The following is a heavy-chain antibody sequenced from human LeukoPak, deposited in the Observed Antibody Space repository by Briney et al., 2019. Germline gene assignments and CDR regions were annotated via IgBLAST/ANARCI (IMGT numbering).Heavy chain of an antibody. J-gene: IGHJ4*02. CDR3: ARDSHDYYFDY. Sequence: GGSLRLSCAVSGFKFSSYWMNWVRQVPGKGLIWVAHIKTNGDSANYADSVKGRFTISRDNAKSTLSLQMNSLRAEDTAVYYCARDSHDYYFDYWGQGTLVTVSS. D-gene: IGHD3-16*01. CDR2: IKTNGDSA. CDR1: GFKFSSYW. V-gene: IGHV3-74*01.